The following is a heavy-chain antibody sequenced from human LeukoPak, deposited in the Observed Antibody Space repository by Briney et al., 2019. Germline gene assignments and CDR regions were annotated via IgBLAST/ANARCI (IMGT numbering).Heavy chain of an antibody. J-gene: IGHJ3*01. V-gene: IGHV4-30-2*01. CDR2: IFQSGSP. Sequence: SETLSLTCAVSGGPISSGGYSWTWIRQPPGKGLEWIGSIFQSGSPSYNPSLRSRVTISVDTSRNHFSLELISVTAADTAMYYCARDRAGLGLLDFWGQGTMVTVSS. CDR1: GGPISSGGYS. D-gene: IGHD1-26*01. CDR3: ARDRAGLGLLDF.